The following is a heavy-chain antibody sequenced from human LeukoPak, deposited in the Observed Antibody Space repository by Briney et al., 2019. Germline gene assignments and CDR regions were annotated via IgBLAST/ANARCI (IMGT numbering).Heavy chain of an antibody. J-gene: IGHJ6*02. CDR1: GYTFATYY. CDR3: ARGGQLYYDILAGFPADV. D-gene: IGHD3-9*01. Sequence: ASVKVSCKASGYTFATYYMNWVRQAPGQGLEWMGIMYPSVGSTSYAQKFQGRVTMTRDTSASTVYMELSSLRSEDTAVYYCARGGQLYYDILAGFPADVWGQGTTVTVSS. CDR2: MYPSVGST. V-gene: IGHV1-46*01.